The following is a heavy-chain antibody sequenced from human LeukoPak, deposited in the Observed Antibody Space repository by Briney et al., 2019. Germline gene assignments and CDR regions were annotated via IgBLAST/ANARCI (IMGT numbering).Heavy chain of an antibody. J-gene: IGHJ3*02. Sequence: SVKVSCKASGGTFSSYAISWVRQAPGQGLEGMGGIIPIFGTANYAQKFQGRVTITTDESTSTAYMELSSLRSEDTAVYYCARAQINMMRAFDIWGQGTMVTVSS. V-gene: IGHV1-69*05. CDR3: ARAQINMMRAFDI. D-gene: IGHD3-22*01. CDR2: IIPIFGTA. CDR1: GGTFSSYA.